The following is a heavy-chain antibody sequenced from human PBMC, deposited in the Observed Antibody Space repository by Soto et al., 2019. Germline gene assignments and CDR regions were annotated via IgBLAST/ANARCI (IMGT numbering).Heavy chain of an antibody. CDR3: ARENNIAARGLADY. J-gene: IGHJ4*02. V-gene: IGHV1-2*04. Sequence: ASVKVSCKASGYTFTGYYMHWVRQAPGQGLEWMGWINPNSGGTNYAQKFQGWVTMTRDTSISTAYMELSRLRSDDTAVYYCARENNIAARGLADYWGQGTLVTVSS. D-gene: IGHD6-6*01. CDR2: INPNSGGT. CDR1: GYTFTGYY.